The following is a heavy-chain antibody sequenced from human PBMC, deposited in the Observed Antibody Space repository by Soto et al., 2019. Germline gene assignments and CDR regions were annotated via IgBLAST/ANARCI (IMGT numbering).Heavy chain of an antibody. CDR3: AKGYCSSTSCSDAFDI. D-gene: IGHD2-2*01. CDR2: ISGSGGST. J-gene: IGHJ3*02. Sequence: GGSLRLSCAASGCTFSSYAMSWVRQAPGKGLEWVSAISGSGGSTYYADSVKGRFTISRDNSKNTLYLQMNSLRAEDTAVYYCAKGYCSSTSCSDAFDIWGQGTMVTVSS. CDR1: GCTFSSYA. V-gene: IGHV3-23*01.